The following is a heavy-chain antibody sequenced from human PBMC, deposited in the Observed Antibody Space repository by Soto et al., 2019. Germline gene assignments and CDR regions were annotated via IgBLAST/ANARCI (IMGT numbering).Heavy chain of an antibody. CDR3: ARVRREYSGYYHMDV. CDR2: ISSSGSTK. Sequence: GGSLRLSCAASGFTFTSYEMSWVRQAPDKGLEWASYISSSGSTKYYADSVKGRFAISRDNAKNSLYLQMSSLRAEDTAVYYCARVRREYSGYYHMDVWGQGTTVTVSS. V-gene: IGHV3-48*03. CDR1: GFTFTSYE. D-gene: IGHD5-12*01. J-gene: IGHJ6*02.